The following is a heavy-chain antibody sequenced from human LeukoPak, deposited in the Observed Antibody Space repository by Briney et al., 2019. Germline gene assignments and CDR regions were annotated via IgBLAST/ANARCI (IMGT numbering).Heavy chain of an antibody. CDR1: GFTFSSYA. D-gene: IGHD3-9*01. Sequence: GGSLRLSCAASGFTFSSYAMSWVRQAPGKGLEWVSAISGSGGSTYYADSVKGRFTLSRDNSKNLLYLQMNRLSAEDTAVYYCAKGPNYDTLTGYSPFLDYWGQGTLVTVSS. CDR3: AKGPNYDTLTGYSPFLDY. V-gene: IGHV3-23*01. CDR2: ISGSGGST. J-gene: IGHJ4*02.